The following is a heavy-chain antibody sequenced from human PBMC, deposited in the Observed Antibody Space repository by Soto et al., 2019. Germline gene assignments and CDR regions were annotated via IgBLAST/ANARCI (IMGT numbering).Heavy chain of an antibody. J-gene: IGHJ4*02. D-gene: IGHD5-12*01. CDR2: IYYSGST. CDR3: AIMNSGYDMVSSFDY. CDR1: GGSISSGGYY. Sequence: SETLSLTCTVSGGSISSGGYYWSWIRQHPGKGLEWIGYIYYSGSTYYNPSLKSRVTISVDTSKNQFSLKLSSVTAADTAVYYCAIMNSGYDMVSSFDYWGQGTLVTVSS. V-gene: IGHV4-31*03.